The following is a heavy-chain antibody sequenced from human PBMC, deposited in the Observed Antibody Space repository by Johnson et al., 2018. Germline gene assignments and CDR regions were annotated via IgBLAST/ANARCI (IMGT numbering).Heavy chain of an antibody. CDR3: AALGCGEIVPKV. V-gene: IGHV1-58*02. J-gene: IGHJ4*02. CDR2: IVVGSGNT. D-gene: IGHD3-10*01. CDR1: GFTFFSST. Sequence: QLVQSGPEVQKPGTSVTISCKASGFTFFSSTIQWVRLARGQRPEWLGWIVVGSGNTNHAEEVHDRVTFTRDMTTGTAYMEHSGLPSEDTAEYSCAALGCGEIVPKVWVQGTVVTVAS.